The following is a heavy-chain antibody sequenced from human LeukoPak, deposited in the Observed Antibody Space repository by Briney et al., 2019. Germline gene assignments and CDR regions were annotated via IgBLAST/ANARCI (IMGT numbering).Heavy chain of an antibody. D-gene: IGHD3-10*01. V-gene: IGHV3-74*01. CDR3: ARERMYSGSGSTYPYYDY. CDR2: INSVGSST. J-gene: IGHJ4*02. Sequence: GGSLRLSCAASGFTFSSYWMHWVRQAPGKGLVWVSRINSVGSSTSYADSVKGRFTISRDNAKNTLYLQMNSLRAEDTAVYFCARERMYSGSGSTYPYYDYWGQGTLVTVSS. CDR1: GFTFSSYW.